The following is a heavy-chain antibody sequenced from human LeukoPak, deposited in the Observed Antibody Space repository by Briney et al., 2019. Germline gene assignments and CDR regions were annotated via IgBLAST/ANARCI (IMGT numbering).Heavy chain of an antibody. J-gene: IGHJ5*02. CDR2: IKQDGSEK. Sequence: GGSLRLSCAASGFTFTTYWMGWVRQAPGKGLEWVANIKQDGSEKYYGDSVKGRFTMSRDNAKNSLSLQMNSLRAEDTAVYYCARPLMYYYGSETYFWFDPWGQGTLVTVSS. CDR3: ARPLMYYYGSETYFWFDP. CDR1: GFTFTTYW. D-gene: IGHD3-10*01. V-gene: IGHV3-7*01.